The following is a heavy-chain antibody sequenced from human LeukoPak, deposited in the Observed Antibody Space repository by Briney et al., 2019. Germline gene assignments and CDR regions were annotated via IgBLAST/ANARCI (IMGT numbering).Heavy chain of an antibody. CDR1: GFTFSSFA. J-gene: IGHJ4*02. CDR3: AKNYGSGSSRDY. D-gene: IGHD3-10*01. Sequence: GGSLRLSCAASGFTFSSFAMSWVRQAPGKGLEWVSAISTSGANAYYADSVKGRFTSSRDNSKNTLYLQMNSLRAEDTAVYYCAKNYGSGSSRDYWGQGTLVTVSS. CDR2: ISTSGANA. V-gene: IGHV3-23*01.